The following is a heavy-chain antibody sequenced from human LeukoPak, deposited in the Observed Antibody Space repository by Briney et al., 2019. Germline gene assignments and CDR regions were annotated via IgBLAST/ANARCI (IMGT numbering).Heavy chain of an antibody. J-gene: IGHJ6*03. CDR1: GGSISSYY. V-gene: IGHV4-4*07. D-gene: IGHD2-2*01. CDR3: ARDYEVPAAIPRSYYYYYYMDV. CDR2: IYTSGST. Sequence: PSETLSLICTVSGGSISSYYWSWIRQPAGKGLEWIGRIYTSGSTNYNPSLKSRVTMSVDTSKNQFSLKLSSVTAADTAVYYCARDYEVPAAIPRSYYYYYYMDVWGKGTTVTISS.